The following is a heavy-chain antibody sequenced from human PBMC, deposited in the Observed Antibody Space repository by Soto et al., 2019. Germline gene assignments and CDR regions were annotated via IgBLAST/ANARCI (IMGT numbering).Heavy chain of an antibody. D-gene: IGHD3-3*01. CDR1: GFTVSSNY. Sequence: VQLVESGGGLIQPGGSLRLSCAASGFTVSSNYMSWVRQAPGKGLEWVSVIYSGGSTYYADSVKGRFTISRDNSKNTLYLQMNSRRAEDTAVYYCARVQFDFWSGYAHFDYWGQGTLVTVSS. V-gene: IGHV3-53*01. CDR2: IYSGGST. J-gene: IGHJ4*02. CDR3: ARVQFDFWSGYAHFDY.